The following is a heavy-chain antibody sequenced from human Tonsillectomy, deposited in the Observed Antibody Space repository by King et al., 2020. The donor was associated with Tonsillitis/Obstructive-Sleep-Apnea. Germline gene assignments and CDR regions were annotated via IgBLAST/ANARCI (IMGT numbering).Heavy chain of an antibody. V-gene: IGHV3-30*04. CDR1: GFTFSSYV. CDR2: ISNDGTNK. J-gene: IGHJ3*02. Sequence: VQLVESGGGVVQPGRSLRLSCAASGFTFSSYVMHWVRKGPGKGLEWVAVISNDGTNKYHADSVKGRFTISRDNSKNTLYLQMNSLRAEDTAVYYCARDYRGDRGAFDIWGQGTMVTVSS. D-gene: IGHD3-10*01. CDR3: ARDYRGDRGAFDI.